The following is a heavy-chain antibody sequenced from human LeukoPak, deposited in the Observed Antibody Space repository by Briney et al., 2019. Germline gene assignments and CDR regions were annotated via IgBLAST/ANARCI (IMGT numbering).Heavy chain of an antibody. CDR1: GITFSRFW. CDR2: IKEDGSEK. V-gene: IGHV3-7*05. J-gene: IGHJ5*02. D-gene: IGHD2-2*01. Sequence: PGGSLRLSCAASGITFSRFWMSWVRQAPGKGLEWVANIKEDGSEKYYVDSVKGRFTISRDNAKNSLYLQMNSLRAEDTAVCYCARDREVRKWFDPWGQGTLVTVSS. CDR3: ARDREVRKWFDP.